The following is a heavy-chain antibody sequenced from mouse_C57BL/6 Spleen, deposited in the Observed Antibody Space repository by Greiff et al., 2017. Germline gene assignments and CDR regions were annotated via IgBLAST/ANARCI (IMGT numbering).Heavy chain of an antibody. J-gene: IGHJ4*01. CDR2: ISDGGSYT. CDR1: GFTFSSYA. Sequence: EVKLVESGGGLVKPGGSLKLSCAASGFTFSSYAMSWVRQTPEKRLEWVATISDGGSYTYYPDNVKGRFTISRDNAKNNLYLQMSQLKSEDTAMYYCARGDFITTVVAPYYAMDYWGQGTSVTVSS. V-gene: IGHV5-4*03. D-gene: IGHD1-1*01. CDR3: ARGDFITTVVAPYYAMDY.